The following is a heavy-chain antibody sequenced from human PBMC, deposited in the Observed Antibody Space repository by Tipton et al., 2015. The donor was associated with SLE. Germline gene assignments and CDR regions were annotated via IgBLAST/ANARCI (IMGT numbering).Heavy chain of an antibody. V-gene: IGHV3-48*01. J-gene: IGHJ4*02. CDR2: ISSSSSTI. D-gene: IGHD1-1*01. CDR1: GFTFSSYS. CDR3: ARRGTYMDY. Sequence: QLVQSGGGLVQPGGSLRLSCAASGFTFSSYSMNWVRQAPGKGLEWVSYISSSSSTIYYADSVKGRFTISRDNAKNSLYLQMNSLRAEDTAVYYCARRGTYMDYWGQGTLVTVSS.